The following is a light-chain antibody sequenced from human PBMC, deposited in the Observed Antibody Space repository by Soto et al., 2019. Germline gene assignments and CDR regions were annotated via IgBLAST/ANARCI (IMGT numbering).Light chain of an antibody. Sequence: DIVLTQSPGTLSLSPGERATLSCRASQSVSSSNLAWYQQKPAQAPRLLLYAASRRAPGIPERFSGSGSGTDFTLTISRLEPEDFAVYYCQQYLTSPKTFCQGTKVEIK. CDR3: QQYLTSPKT. CDR2: AAS. V-gene: IGKV3-20*01. CDR1: QSVSSSN. J-gene: IGKJ1*01.